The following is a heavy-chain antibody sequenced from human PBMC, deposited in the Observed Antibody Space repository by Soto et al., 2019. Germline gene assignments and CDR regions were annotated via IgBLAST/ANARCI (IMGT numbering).Heavy chain of an antibody. CDR3: ARDNDYASGSLDY. V-gene: IGHV3-53*04. CDR1: GFTVSSNF. J-gene: IGHJ4*02. CDR2: IYSGGNT. D-gene: IGHD3-10*01. Sequence: EVQLVESGGGLVQPGGSLRLSCAASGFTVSSNFMNWVRQAPGKGLEWVSVIYSGGNTYYADSVKGRFTISRHNSKNTLYLQINSLRVEDSAVYYCARDNDYASGSLDYWGQGTLVIVSS.